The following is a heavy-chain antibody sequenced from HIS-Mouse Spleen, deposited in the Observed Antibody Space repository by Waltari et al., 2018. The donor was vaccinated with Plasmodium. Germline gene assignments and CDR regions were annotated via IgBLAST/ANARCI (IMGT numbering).Heavy chain of an antibody. CDR2: RKQDGSEK. CDR1: GFTFRSYW. J-gene: IGHJ2*01. CDR3: ASSWYWYFDL. Sequence: EVPLVEAGGGLVQPWGSLSLSCSASGFTFRSYWMSWVRQAPGKGLVWVANRKQDGSEKYYVDSVKGRFTISRDNAKNSRYLQMNSLRAEDTAVYYCASSWYWYFDLWGRGTLVTVSS. V-gene: IGHV3-7*01. D-gene: IGHD6-13*01.